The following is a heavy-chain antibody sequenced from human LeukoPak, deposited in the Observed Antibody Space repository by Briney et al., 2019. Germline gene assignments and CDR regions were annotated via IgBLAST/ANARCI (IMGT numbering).Heavy chain of an antibody. J-gene: IGHJ4*02. CDR3: ARDLIHRSGEANY. D-gene: IGHD3-22*01. Sequence: GGSLRLSCATSGFTFSDFYMSWIRQATGKGLEWISYISSSGSSTNYADSVKGRFTISRDNAKNSLFLQMNSLRAEDTAVYYCARDLIHRSGEANYWGRGTLVTVSS. V-gene: IGHV3-11*05. CDR1: GFTFSDFY. CDR2: ISSSGSST.